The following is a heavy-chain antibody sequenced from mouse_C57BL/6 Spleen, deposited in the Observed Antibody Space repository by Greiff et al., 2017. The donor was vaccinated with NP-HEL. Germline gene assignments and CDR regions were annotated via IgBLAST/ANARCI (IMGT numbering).Heavy chain of an antibody. CDR1: GYSITSGYY. Sequence: EVQVVESGPGLVKPSQSLSLTCSVTGYSITSGYYWNWIRQFPGNKLEWMGYISYDGSNNYNPSLKNRISITRDTSKNQFFLKLNSVTTEDTATYYCARVDWDVGWYFDVWGTGTTVTVSS. V-gene: IGHV3-6*01. CDR3: ARVDWDVGWYFDV. J-gene: IGHJ1*03. D-gene: IGHD4-1*01. CDR2: ISYDGSN.